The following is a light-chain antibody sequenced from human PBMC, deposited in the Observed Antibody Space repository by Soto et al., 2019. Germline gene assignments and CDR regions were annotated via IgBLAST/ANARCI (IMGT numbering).Light chain of an antibody. V-gene: IGKV1-5*03. CDR1: QSISNW. CDR3: QQYKSFSLT. Sequence: DIQMTQSPSTLSASVGDRVTITCRASQSISNWLAWYQQKPGKAPKLLIYKTSNLDSGVRSRFSGSGSGTEFSLTISSLQPDDFATYYCQQYKSFSLTFGGGTRVEVK. CDR2: KTS. J-gene: IGKJ4*01.